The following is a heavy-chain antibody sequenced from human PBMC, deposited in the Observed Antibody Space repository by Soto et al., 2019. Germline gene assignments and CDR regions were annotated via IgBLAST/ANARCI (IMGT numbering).Heavy chain of an antibody. CDR3: ARTDRDFYGLDV. J-gene: IGHJ6*02. CDR1: GFTFRNYD. CDR2: ISAAGDP. Sequence: EVQLVESGGGLVQPGGSLRLSCEASGFTFRNYDMHWVRQGTGKSLEWVSGISAAGDPDYADSVEGRFTISRENAQNSFFLQMNSLRVGDTAFYYCARTDRDFYGLDVWGQGTTVIVSS. V-gene: IGHV3-13*05.